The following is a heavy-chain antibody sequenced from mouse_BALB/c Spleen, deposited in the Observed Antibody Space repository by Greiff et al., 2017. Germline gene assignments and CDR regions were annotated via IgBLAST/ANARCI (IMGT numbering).Heavy chain of an antibody. V-gene: IGHV14-4*02. CDR1: GFNIKDYY. D-gene: IGHD2-1*01. Sequence: VQLQQSGAELVRSGASVKLSCTASGFNIKDYYMHWVKQRPEQGLEWIGWIDPENGDTEYAPKFQGKATMTADTSSNTAYLQLSSLTSEDTAVYYCARGDYGNYGYWGQGTTLTVSS. CDR3: ARGDYGNYGY. J-gene: IGHJ2*01. CDR2: IDPENGDT.